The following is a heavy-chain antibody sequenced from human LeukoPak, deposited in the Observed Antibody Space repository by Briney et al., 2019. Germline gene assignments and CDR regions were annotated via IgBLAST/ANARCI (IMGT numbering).Heavy chain of an antibody. Sequence: GGSLILCWEAPGFTFSSYAMHWVRQAPGKGLEWVAFIRYDGSNKYYADSVKGRFTISRDNSKNTLYLQMNILRAEDTAVYYCAKDRSSGYYPLDAFDIWGQGTMVTVSS. D-gene: IGHD3-22*01. CDR3: AKDRSSGYYPLDAFDI. CDR2: IRYDGSNK. CDR1: GFTFSSYA. J-gene: IGHJ3*02. V-gene: IGHV3-30*02.